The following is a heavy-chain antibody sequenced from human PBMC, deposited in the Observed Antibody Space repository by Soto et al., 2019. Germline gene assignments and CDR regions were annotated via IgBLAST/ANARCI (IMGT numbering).Heavy chain of an antibody. CDR2: ISYDGSNK. D-gene: IGHD5-12*01. V-gene: IGHV3-30*18. Sequence: GGSLRLSCAAAGFTFSSYGMHWVRQAPGKGLEWVAVISYDGSNKYYADSVKGRLTISRDNSKNTLYLQMNSLRGEDTAVYYCAKDNGSGCDWLRVGDASDIWGQGTMVTISS. J-gene: IGHJ3*02. CDR3: AKDNGSGCDWLRVGDASDI. CDR1: GFTFSSYG.